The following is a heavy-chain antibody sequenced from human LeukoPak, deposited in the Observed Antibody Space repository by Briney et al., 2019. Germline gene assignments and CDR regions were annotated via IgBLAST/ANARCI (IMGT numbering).Heavy chain of an antibody. Sequence: PGGSLRLSCAASGFTFSDYYMSWIRQAPGKGLEWVSYISSSGSTIYYADSVKGRFTISRDNAKNSLYLQMNSLKTEDTAVYYCTTQPWQVDYWGQGTLVTVSS. V-gene: IGHV3-11*01. CDR1: GFTFSDYY. CDR2: ISSSGSTI. D-gene: IGHD6-19*01. J-gene: IGHJ4*02. CDR3: TTQPWQVDY.